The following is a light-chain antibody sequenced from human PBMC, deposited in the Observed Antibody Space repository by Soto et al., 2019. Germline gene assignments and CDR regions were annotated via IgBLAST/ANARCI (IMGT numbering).Light chain of an antibody. CDR3: QQYGGSPPFT. CDR1: QSVSSRY. CDR2: GAS. V-gene: IGKV3-20*01. Sequence: EIVLTQSPGTLSLSPGERATLSCRASQSVSSRYLAWYQQKPGQAPRLLMYGASNRATGIPDRFSGSGSGTDVTLTISRLEPEDFAVYFCQQYGGSPPFTFGQGTKVEIK. J-gene: IGKJ2*01.